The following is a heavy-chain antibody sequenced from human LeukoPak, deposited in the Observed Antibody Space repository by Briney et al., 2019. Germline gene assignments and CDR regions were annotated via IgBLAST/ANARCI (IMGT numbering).Heavy chain of an antibody. Sequence: PSETLSLTCTVSGGSISPYYWSWIRQPPGKGLEWIGYFFYSGSTNYNPSLKSRVTISVDTSKNQFSLKLSSVTAADTAVYYCARLGRYYYGSGSPLWGQGTLVTVSS. V-gene: IGHV4-59*01. J-gene: IGHJ4*02. CDR2: FFYSGST. CDR3: ARLGRYYYGSGSPL. D-gene: IGHD3-10*01. CDR1: GGSISPYY.